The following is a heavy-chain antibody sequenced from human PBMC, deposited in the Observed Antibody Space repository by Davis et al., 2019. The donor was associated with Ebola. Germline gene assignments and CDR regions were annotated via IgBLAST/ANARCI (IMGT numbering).Heavy chain of an antibody. CDR1: GYTLTELS. Sequence: ASVKVSCKVSGYTLTELSMHWVRQAPGQGLEWMGWISTYNGNTNYAQKVQGRCTMTTDTSTSTVYMEMRSLRSDDTAVYYCAKGDSGSYLGTAFDVWGQGTMVTVSS. D-gene: IGHD1-26*01. J-gene: IGHJ3*01. CDR3: AKGDSGSYLGTAFDV. V-gene: IGHV1-18*01. CDR2: ISTYNGNT.